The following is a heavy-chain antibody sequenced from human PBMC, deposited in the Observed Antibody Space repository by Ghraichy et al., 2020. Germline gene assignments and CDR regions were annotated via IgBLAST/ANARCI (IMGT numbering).Heavy chain of an antibody. J-gene: IGHJ4*02. D-gene: IGHD4-17*01. CDR3: TRGDYGDYYFDY. CDR2: IKSKTDGGTT. Sequence: GGSLRLSCAASGFTFSNAWMSWVRQAPGKGLEWVGRIKSKTDGGTTDYAAPVKGRFTISRDDSKNTLYLQMNSLKTEDTAVYYCTRGDYGDYYFDYWGQGTLVTVSS. V-gene: IGHV3-15*01. CDR1: GFTFSNAW.